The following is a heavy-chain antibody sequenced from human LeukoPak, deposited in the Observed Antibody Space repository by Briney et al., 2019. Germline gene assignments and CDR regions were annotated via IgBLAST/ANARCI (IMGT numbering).Heavy chain of an antibody. CDR1: GGSISSYY. D-gene: IGHD6-19*01. CDR2: IYYTGAT. Sequence: SETLSLTCTVSGGSISSYYWTWIWQPPGKGLEWIGYIYYTGATSYNPSLKSRVTISVDTSKNQFSLKVTSVTTADTAVYYCAKYGGSGWVIDNWGQGTLVTVSS. CDR3: AKYGGSGWVIDN. J-gene: IGHJ4*02. V-gene: IGHV4-59*08.